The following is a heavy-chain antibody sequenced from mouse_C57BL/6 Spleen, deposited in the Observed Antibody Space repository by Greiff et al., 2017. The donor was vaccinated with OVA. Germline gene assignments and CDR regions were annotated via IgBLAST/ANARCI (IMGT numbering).Heavy chain of an antibody. Sequence: EVQLMESGGGLVQPGGSLKLSCAASGFTFSDYGMPWVRQAPGKGLEWVAFISTLSCSIYYADTVTGRFTITRENSKNTPYLEMSSLRSEDTAMYYCAREDDCAWFAYWGQGTLVTVSA. V-gene: IGHV5-15*01. CDR2: ISTLSCSI. J-gene: IGHJ3*01. CDR1: GFTFSDYG. D-gene: IGHD2-13*01. CDR3: AREDDCAWFAY.